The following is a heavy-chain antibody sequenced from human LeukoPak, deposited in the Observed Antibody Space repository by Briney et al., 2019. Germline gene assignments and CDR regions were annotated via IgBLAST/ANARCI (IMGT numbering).Heavy chain of an antibody. V-gene: IGHV3-7*01. CDR3: ARDSIVVVPADAYYYYGMDV. CDR1: GFIFSTYW. CDR2: IKQDGSQF. Sequence: GGSLRLSCAASGFIFSTYWMTWVRQAPGKGLEWVANIKQDGSQFYYVDSVKGRFTISRDNAKNSLYLQMNSLRAEDTAVYYCARDSIVVVPADAYYYYGMDVWGQGTTVTVSS. J-gene: IGHJ6*02. D-gene: IGHD2-2*01.